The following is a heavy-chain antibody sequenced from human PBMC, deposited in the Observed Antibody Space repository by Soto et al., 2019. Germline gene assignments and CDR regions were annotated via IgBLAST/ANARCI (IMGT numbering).Heavy chain of an antibody. CDR3: ARLCRGRFGELLDWFDP. J-gene: IGHJ5*02. CDR2: IYYSGST. Sequence: PSETLSLTCTVSGGSISSSSYYWGWIRQPPGKGLEWIGSIYYSGSTYYNPSLKSRVTISVDTSKNQFSLKLSSVTAADTAVYYCARLCRGRFGELLDWFDPWGQGTLVTVSS. CDR1: GGSISSSSYY. V-gene: IGHV4-39*01. D-gene: IGHD3-10*01.